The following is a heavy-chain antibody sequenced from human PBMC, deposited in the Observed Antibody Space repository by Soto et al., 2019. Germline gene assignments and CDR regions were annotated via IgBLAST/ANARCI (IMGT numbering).Heavy chain of an antibody. CDR2: INAGNGNT. D-gene: IGHD3-3*01. CDR3: ARGAITIFGVVRMDV. Sequence: QVQLVQSGAEVKKPGASVKVSCKASGYTFTSYAMHRVRQAPGQRLEWMGWINAGNGNTKYSQKFQGRVTITRDTSASTAYMELSSLRSEDTAVYYCARGAITIFGVVRMDVWGQGTTVTVSS. V-gene: IGHV1-3*01. CDR1: GYTFTSYA. J-gene: IGHJ6*02.